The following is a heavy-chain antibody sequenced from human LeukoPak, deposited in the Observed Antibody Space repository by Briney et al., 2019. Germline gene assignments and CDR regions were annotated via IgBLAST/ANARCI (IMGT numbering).Heavy chain of an antibody. CDR1: GFTFDDYA. CDR3: VRDMAYSSGWYGMDD. D-gene: IGHD6-19*01. Sequence: GGSLRLSCAASGFTFDDYAMHWVRQAPGKGLQWVSGISWNSGSIDYADSVKGRFTISRDNAKNSLYLQMNSLRAEDTALYYCVRDMAYSSGWYGMDDWGQGTTVTVSS. CDR2: ISWNSGSI. J-gene: IGHJ6*02. V-gene: IGHV3-9*01.